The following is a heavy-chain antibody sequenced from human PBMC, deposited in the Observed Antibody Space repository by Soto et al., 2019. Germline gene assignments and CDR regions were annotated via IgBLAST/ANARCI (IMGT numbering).Heavy chain of an antibody. CDR2: IYYSGGT. D-gene: IGHD1-7*01. J-gene: IGHJ4*02. Sequence: QVQLQESGPGLVKPSQTLSLSCTVSGDSITSYYWSWIRQPPGKGLERIGYIYYSGGTSYNPSLKSRVTISVDTSKKQFSLRLNSVTAADTAVYYCARVQRLELVVDFWGQGTLVTVSS. CDR1: GDSITSYY. CDR3: ARVQRLELVVDF. V-gene: IGHV4-59*01.